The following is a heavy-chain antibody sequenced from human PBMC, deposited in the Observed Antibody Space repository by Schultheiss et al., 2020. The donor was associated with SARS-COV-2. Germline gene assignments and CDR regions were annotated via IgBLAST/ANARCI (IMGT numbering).Heavy chain of an antibody. D-gene: IGHD3-10*01. J-gene: IGHJ6*02. CDR3: RFRRGFGDPRELYYYYYYYGMDV. Sequence: GESLKISCAASGFTFSNAWMSWVRQAPGKGLEWVGRIKSKTDGGTTDYAAPVKGRFTISRDDSKNTLYLQMNSLKTEDTAVYYCRFRRGFGDPRELYYYYYYYGMDVWGQGTTVTVSS. CDR1: GFTFSNAW. V-gene: IGHV3-15*01. CDR2: IKSKTDGGTT.